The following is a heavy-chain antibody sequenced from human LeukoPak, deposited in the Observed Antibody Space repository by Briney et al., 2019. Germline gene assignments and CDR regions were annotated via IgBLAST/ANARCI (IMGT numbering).Heavy chain of an antibody. CDR1: GYTFNGYY. D-gene: IGHD2-15*01. Sequence: GASVKVSCKASGYTFNGYYMHWVRQAPGQGLEWMGWISPSSGGTNYAQKFQGRVTMTRDTSNSTAYMELSRLRSDDTAVYYCARRGSRIDAFDIWGQGTMVTVSP. CDR3: ARRGSRIDAFDI. J-gene: IGHJ3*02. CDR2: ISPSSGGT. V-gene: IGHV1-2*02.